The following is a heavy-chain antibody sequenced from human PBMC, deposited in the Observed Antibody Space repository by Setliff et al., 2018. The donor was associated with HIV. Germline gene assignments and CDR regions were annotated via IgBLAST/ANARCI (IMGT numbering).Heavy chain of an antibody. J-gene: IGHJ4*02. D-gene: IGHD2-21*01. Sequence: PGGSLRLSCAASGLTFTNYWMTWVRQAPGKGLEWVAHIKQDGTEKHYLDSVKGRFTISRDNAKNSLYLQMNSLRDEDTAVYYCASQFCGGDCYDGSHWGQGTQVTVSS. CDR2: IKQDGTEK. V-gene: IGHV3-7*03. CDR3: ASQFCGGDCYDGSH. CDR1: GLTFTNYW.